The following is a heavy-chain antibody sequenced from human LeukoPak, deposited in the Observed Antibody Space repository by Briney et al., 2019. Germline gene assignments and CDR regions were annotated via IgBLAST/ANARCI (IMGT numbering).Heavy chain of an antibody. J-gene: IGHJ4*02. CDR2: INNDGSDT. Sequence: PGGSLRLSCATSGFTFSSFWMHWVRQAPGKGLVWVSRINNDGSDTSYAASVKGRFTISRDKAKNTLYLQMNSVRAEDTAVYYCARDLYSSGVEYYFDYWGQGTLVTVSS. D-gene: IGHD6-19*01. CDR1: GFTFSSFW. V-gene: IGHV3-74*01. CDR3: ARDLYSSGVEYYFDY.